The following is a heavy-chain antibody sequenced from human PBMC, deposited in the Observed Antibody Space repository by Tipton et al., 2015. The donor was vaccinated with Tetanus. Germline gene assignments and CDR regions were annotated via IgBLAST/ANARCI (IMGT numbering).Heavy chain of an antibody. CDR1: EFTVSNNY. CDR2: MYSGGGT. V-gene: IGHV3-66*01. CDR3: ARVPGVL. D-gene: IGHD2-8*01. Sequence: GSLRLSCAASEFTVSNNYVSWVRQAPGKGLEWVSFMYSGGGTYYADSVKGRFTISRDKSKNTLYLQMNSLRVEDTAVYYCARVPGVLWGQGTTVIVSS. J-gene: IGHJ6*02.